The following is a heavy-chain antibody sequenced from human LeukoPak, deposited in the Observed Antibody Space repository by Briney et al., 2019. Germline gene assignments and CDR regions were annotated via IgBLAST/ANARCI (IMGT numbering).Heavy chain of an antibody. V-gene: IGHV4-39*01. CDR2: IYYSGST. J-gene: IGHJ3*02. CDR3: ARGYSSGWTTNPAHDAFDI. CDR1: GGSISSSSYY. D-gene: IGHD6-19*01. Sequence: SETLSLACTVSGGSISSSSYYWGWIRQPPGKGLEWIGSIYYSGSTYYNPSLKSRVTISVDTSKNQFSLKLSSVTAADTAVYYCARGYSSGWTTNPAHDAFDIWGQGTMVTVSS.